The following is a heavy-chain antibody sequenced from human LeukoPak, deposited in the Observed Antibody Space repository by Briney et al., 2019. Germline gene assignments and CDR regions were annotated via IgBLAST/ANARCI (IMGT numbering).Heavy chain of an antibody. CDR3: ARGGSYSFDY. V-gene: IGHV3-74*01. J-gene: IGHJ4*02. CDR1: GFTFSGYW. Sequence: GGSLRLSCAASGFTFSGYWMHWVRQDPGKGLVWVSRINSDGSSTSYADSVKGRFTISRDYAKNTLYLQMNSLRAEDTAVYDCARGGSYSFDYWGQGTLVTVSS. CDR2: INSDGSST. D-gene: IGHD1-26*01.